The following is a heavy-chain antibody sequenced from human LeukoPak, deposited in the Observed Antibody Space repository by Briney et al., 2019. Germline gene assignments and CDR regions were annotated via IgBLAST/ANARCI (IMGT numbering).Heavy chain of an antibody. CDR2: ISYDGSNE. Sequence: GRSLRLSCAASGFTFSTSAMHWVRQAPGKGLEWVALISYDGSNEYYADSVKGRFTISRDNSKDTLYLQMNSLRAEDTAVYYCARDVGYSSGWNDYFDYWGQGTLVTVSS. CDR1: GFTFSTSA. V-gene: IGHV3-30*04. CDR3: ARDVGYSSGWNDYFDY. D-gene: IGHD6-19*01. J-gene: IGHJ4*02.